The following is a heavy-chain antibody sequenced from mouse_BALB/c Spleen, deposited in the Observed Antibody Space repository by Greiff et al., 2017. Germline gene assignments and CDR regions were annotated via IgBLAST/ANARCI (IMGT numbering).Heavy chain of an antibody. CDR2: ISSGGGST. V-gene: IGHV5-12-1*01. J-gene: IGHJ2*01. CDR1: EFAFSSYD. Sequence: EVLLVESGGGLVKPGGSLKLSCAASEFAFSSYDMSWVRQTPEKRLEWVAYISSGGGSTYYPDTVKGRFTISRDNAKNTLYLQMSSLKSEDTAMYYCARHSYDYDFDYWGQGTTLTVSA. CDR3: ARHSYDYDFDY. D-gene: IGHD2-4*01.